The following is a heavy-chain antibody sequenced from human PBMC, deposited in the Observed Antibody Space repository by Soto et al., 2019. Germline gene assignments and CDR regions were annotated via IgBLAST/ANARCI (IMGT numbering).Heavy chain of an antibody. CDR2: FIPDLDSA. D-gene: IGHD5-18*01. J-gene: IGHJ4*02. Sequence: QVQLVQSGAEVKKPGSSVKVSCKASGGTFRNYGITWVRQAPGQGLEWVGGFIPDLDSANYAQTCQGRVTMTADESTSTDYMELSSMRSEDTAVYYCARVGYSYDYWGQGTLVTVSS. V-gene: IGHV1-69*12. CDR1: GGTFRNYG. CDR3: ARVGYSYDY.